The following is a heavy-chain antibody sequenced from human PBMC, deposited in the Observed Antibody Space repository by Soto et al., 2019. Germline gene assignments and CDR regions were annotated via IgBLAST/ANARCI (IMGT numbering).Heavy chain of an antibody. CDR2: IYYSGST. Sequence: SEALSLTCTVSGGSVSSGSYYWSWIRQPPGKGLEWIGYIYYSGSTNYNPSLKSRVTISVDTSKNQFSLKLSSVTAADTAVYYCARAGSYYDSSGYQGNLDYWGQGTLVTVSS. J-gene: IGHJ4*02. V-gene: IGHV4-61*01. CDR3: ARAGSYYDSSGYQGNLDY. CDR1: GGSVSSGSYY. D-gene: IGHD3-22*01.